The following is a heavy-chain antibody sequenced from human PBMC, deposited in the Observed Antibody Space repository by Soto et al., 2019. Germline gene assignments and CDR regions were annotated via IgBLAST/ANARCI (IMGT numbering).Heavy chain of an antibody. Sequence: SGPTLVNPTQTLTLTCTFSGFSLSTSGMCVSWIRQPPGKALEWLALIDWDDDKYYSTSLKTRLTISKDTSKNQVALTMTNMDRVDTATYYCARLWDYYDSSGLFGYFDYWGQGTLVTSPQ. J-gene: IGHJ4*02. V-gene: IGHV2-70*01. D-gene: IGHD3-22*01. CDR2: IDWDDDK. CDR1: GFSLSTSGMC. CDR3: ARLWDYYDSSGLFGYFDY.